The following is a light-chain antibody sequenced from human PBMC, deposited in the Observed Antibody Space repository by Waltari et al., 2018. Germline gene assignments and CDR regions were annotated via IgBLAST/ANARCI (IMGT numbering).Light chain of an antibody. CDR1: TNDLGSYNY. Sequence: SALTQPRSVSGSPGQSVTISCTGTTNDLGSYNYFSWYQQHPGKAPKLIILDVNKRASGVPDRLSGSNSGNTASLTISGLRAEDEAEYYGCSYAGSYTWVFGGGTKLTVV. CDR3: CSYAGSYTWV. CDR2: DVN. V-gene: IGLV2-11*01. J-gene: IGLJ3*02.